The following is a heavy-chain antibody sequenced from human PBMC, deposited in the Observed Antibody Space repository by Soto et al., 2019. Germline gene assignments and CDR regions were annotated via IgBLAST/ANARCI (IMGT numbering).Heavy chain of an antibody. CDR3: ARTRIRLGELESFDY. V-gene: IGHV3-30-3*01. CDR2: ISYDGSDK. D-gene: IGHD3-16*01. Sequence: PGGSLRLSCAASGFTFSSYAMHWVRQAPGKGLEWVAVISYDGSDKYYADSVKGRFTISRDNSKNTLYLQMNSLRAEDTAVYYCARTRIRLGELESFDYWGQGTLVTVSS. J-gene: IGHJ4*02. CDR1: GFTFSSYA.